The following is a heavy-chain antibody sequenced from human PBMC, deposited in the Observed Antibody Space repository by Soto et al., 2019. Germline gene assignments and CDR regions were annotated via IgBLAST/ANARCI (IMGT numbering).Heavy chain of an antibody. Sequence: EAQLLESGGDLVQPGGSLRLACAASGFTFSSYAMSWVRQAPGKGLEWVSSISGSGDSTYYADSVKGRFTISRDNSKNTLFLQMNSLRDEDTAVYYCAKQNTIFGVVIHNYYYGMDVWGQGTTVTVSS. CDR1: GFTFSSYA. CDR2: ISGSGDST. D-gene: IGHD3-3*01. V-gene: IGHV3-23*01. CDR3: AKQNTIFGVVIHNYYYGMDV. J-gene: IGHJ6*02.